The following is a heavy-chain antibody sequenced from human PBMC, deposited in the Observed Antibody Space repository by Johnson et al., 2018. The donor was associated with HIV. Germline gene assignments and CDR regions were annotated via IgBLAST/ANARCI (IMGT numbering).Heavy chain of an antibody. CDR3: ARSGDSIGSFWAGGAFDI. J-gene: IGHJ3*02. CDR2: IGISGNT. Sequence: VQLVESGGGLVQPGGSLRLSCAASEFTFSAHDMHWVRQPAGKGLEWVSGIGISGNTNYPGSVQGRFTISRENAKNTLYLQMNSLRAEDTAVYYCARSGDSIGSFWAGGAFDIWGQGTMVTVSS. CDR1: EFTFSAHD. V-gene: IGHV3-13*01. D-gene: IGHD3/OR15-3a*01.